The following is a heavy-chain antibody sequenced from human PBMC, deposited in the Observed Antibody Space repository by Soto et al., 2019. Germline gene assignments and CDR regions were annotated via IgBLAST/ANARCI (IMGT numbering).Heavy chain of an antibody. V-gene: IGHV4-30-2*01. CDR3: ARTPDI. CDR1: GGYMSSGGYS. J-gene: IGHJ3*02. Sequence: PSETLSLTCDVSGGYMSSGGYSWSWIRQPPGKGLEWIGYIYHSGSTYYNPSLKSRVTISVDRSKNQFSLKLSSVTAADTAVYYCARTPDIWGQGTMVTVSS. CDR2: IYHSGST.